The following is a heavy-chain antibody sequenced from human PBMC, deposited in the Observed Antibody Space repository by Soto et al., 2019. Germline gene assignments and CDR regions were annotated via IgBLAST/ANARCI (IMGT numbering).Heavy chain of an antibody. CDR3: ARQVATIYYYYGMDV. J-gene: IGHJ6*04. D-gene: IGHD5-12*01. Sequence: PGESLKISCKGSRYSFTDYWIHWVRRLPGKGLEWMGTIKPGDSDTRYSPSFQGQVTISADKSISTAYLQWSSLKASETAMYYCARQVATIYYYYGMDVWGEGTTVTVSS. CDR1: RYSFTDYW. V-gene: IGHV5-51*01. CDR2: IKPGDSDT.